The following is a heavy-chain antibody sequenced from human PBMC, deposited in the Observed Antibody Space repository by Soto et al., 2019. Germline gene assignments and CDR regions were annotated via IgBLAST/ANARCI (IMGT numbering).Heavy chain of an antibody. CDR2: INAGNGNT. Sequence: GASVKVSCKASRYTFNKYALQWVRQAPGQRLEWMGWINAGNGNTNYSQKFQGRVTMTTDTSTSTAYMELRSLRSDDTAVYYCARGGGSFARFDPWGQGTLVTVSS. V-gene: IGHV1-3*01. CDR3: ARGGGSFARFDP. D-gene: IGHD1-26*01. J-gene: IGHJ5*02. CDR1: RYTFNKYA.